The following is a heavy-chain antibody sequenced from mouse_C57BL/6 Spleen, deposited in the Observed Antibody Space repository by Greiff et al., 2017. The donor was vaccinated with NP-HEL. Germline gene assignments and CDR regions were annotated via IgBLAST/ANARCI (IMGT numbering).Heavy chain of an antibody. D-gene: IGHD2-1*01. CDR2: IDPSDSYT. V-gene: IGHV1-69*01. Sequence: QVQLKQPGAELVMPGASVKLSCKASGYTFTSYWMHWVKQRPGQGLEWIGEIDPSDSYTNYNQKFKGKSTLTVDESSSTAYMQLSSLTSEDSAVYYCARIGNYEGYWGQGTTLTVSS. CDR3: ARIGNYEGY. J-gene: IGHJ2*01. CDR1: GYTFTSYW.